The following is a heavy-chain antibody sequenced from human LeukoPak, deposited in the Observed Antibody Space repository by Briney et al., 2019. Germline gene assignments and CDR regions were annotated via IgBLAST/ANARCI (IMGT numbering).Heavy chain of an antibody. CDR3: ARGEQAVAGAFDI. CDR1: GGSISSSNW. V-gene: IGHV4-4*02. J-gene: IGHJ3*02. Sequence: PSETLSLTCAVSGGSISSSNWWSWVRQPPGKGLEWIGEIYHSGSTNYNPSLKSRVTISVDKSKNQFSLKLSSVTAANAAVYYCARGEQAVAGAFDIWGQGTMVTVSS. CDR2: IYHSGST. D-gene: IGHD6-19*01.